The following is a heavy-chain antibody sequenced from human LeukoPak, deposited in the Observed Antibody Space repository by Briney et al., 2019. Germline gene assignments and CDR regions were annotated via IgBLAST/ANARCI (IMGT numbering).Heavy chain of an antibody. CDR1: GFIFSSYG. D-gene: IGHD3-10*01. Sequence: GGTLRLSCAASGFIFSSYGMSWVRQAPGKGLEYVSAISSNGDSTYYANSVKGRFTISRDNSKYTLYLQMGSLRAEDMAMYYCARETLWFGESYYYMDVWGKGTTVTISS. CDR3: ARETLWFGESYYYMDV. J-gene: IGHJ6*03. CDR2: ISSNGDST. V-gene: IGHV3-64*01.